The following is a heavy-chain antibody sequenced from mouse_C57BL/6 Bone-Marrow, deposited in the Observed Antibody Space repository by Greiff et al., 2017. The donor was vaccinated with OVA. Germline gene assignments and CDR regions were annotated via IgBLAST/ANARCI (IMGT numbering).Heavy chain of an antibody. Sequence: QVQLQQSGAELARPGASVQLSCKASGYTFTSYGISWVKQRTGQGLEWIGEIYPRSGNTYYNEKFKGQATLTADKSASTAYMALRSLTSEDAAVYFCAREGDYYGSSFTAYYAMDYWGQGTSVTVSS. J-gene: IGHJ4*01. CDR2: IYPRSGNT. V-gene: IGHV1-81*01. CDR3: AREGDYYGSSFTAYYAMDY. D-gene: IGHD1-1*01. CDR1: GYTFTSYG.